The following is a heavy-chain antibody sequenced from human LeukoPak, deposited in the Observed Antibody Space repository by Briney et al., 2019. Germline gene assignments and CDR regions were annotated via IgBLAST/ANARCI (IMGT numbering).Heavy chain of an antibody. D-gene: IGHD5-18*01. J-gene: IGHJ3*02. CDR3: ARVGYSYGYSHAFDI. CDR2: IYYSGST. CDR1: GGSFSGYY. Sequence: SETLSLTCAVYGGSFSGYYWSWIRQPPGKGLEWIGYIYYSGSTNYNPSLKSRVTISVDTSKNQFSLKLSSVTAADTAVYYCARVGYSYGYSHAFDIWGQGTMVTVSS. V-gene: IGHV4-59*01.